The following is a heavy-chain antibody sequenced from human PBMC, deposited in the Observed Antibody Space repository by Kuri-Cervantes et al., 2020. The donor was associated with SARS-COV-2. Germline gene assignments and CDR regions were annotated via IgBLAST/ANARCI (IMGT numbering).Heavy chain of an antibody. CDR1: GFLFSASA. CDR3: ARAAGEGPIYYYYMDV. CDR2: VRGKANNYAT. V-gene: IGHV3-73*01. D-gene: IGHD2-21*01. J-gene: IGHJ6*03. Sequence: GESLKISCEVSGFLFSASAIHWVRQASGKGLEWVGRVRGKANNYATAYAASVKGRFTISRDDSKNMAYLQMNSLGGEDTAVYYCARAAGEGPIYYYYMDVWGKGTTVTVSS.